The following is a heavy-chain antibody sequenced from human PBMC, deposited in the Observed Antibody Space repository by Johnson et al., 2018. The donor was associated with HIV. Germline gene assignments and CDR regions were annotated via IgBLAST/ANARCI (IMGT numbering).Heavy chain of an antibody. D-gene: IGHD3-22*01. CDR3: AILPDYYDSSGYYHDDAFDI. V-gene: IGHV3-11*01. CDR2: ISSSGSTI. Sequence: QVQLVESGGGLVKPGGSLRLSCAASAFTFSDYYMTWMRQAPGKGLEWVSYISSSGSTIYYADSVKGRFTISRDNSKNTLYLQMNSLRAEDTAVYYCAILPDYYDSSGYYHDDAFDIWGRGTVVTVTS. CDR1: AFTFSDYY. J-gene: IGHJ3*02.